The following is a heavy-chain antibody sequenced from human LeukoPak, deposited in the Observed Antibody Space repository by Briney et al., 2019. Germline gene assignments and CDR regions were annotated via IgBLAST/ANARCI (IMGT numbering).Heavy chain of an antibody. CDR3: AREFSGYDSSYYYYYYMDV. J-gene: IGHJ6*03. CDR2: IYYSGST. V-gene: IGHV4-59*12. D-gene: IGHD5-12*01. Sequence: SETLSLTCTVSGGSISSYYWSWIRQPPGKGLEWIGYIYYSGSTNYNPSLKSRVTISVDTSKNQFSLKLSPVTAADTAVYYCAREFSGYDSSYYYYYYMDVWGKGTTVTVSS. CDR1: GGSISSYY.